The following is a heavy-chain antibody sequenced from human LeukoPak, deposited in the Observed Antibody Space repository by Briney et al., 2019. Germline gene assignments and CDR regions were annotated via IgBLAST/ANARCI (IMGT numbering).Heavy chain of an antibody. Sequence: GGSLRLSCATSGFTIGKSDMAWVRQAPGKRLEWVSIVYTGGRTFHADSVKGRFTMSRDQSKNTVGLQMNSLRSEDTALYYCARGSMPGTGLPFDYWGQGTQVSVSS. CDR1: GFTIGKSD. V-gene: IGHV3-53*05. J-gene: IGHJ4*02. D-gene: IGHD3-9*01. CDR2: VYTGGRT. CDR3: ARGSMPGTGLPFDY.